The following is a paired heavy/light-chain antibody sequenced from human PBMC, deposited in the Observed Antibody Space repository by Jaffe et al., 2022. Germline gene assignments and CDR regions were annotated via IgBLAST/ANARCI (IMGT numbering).Heavy chain of an antibody. V-gene: IGHV4-61*02. CDR3: ARGYYFDY. Sequence: QVQLQESGPGLVRPSQTLSLTCTVSGDSISSTPYYWNWIRQPAGKGLEWIGRIYTSGSTSYSPSLKSRVTMSLDTSKNQFSLKLSSVTAADTAVYYCARGYYFDYWGQGILVTVSS. CDR2: IYTSGST. CDR1: GDSISSTPYY. J-gene: IGHJ4*02.
Light chain of an antibody. V-gene: IGKV3-11*01. CDR3: QQRSDWPPWT. CDR1: ESVNSN. Sequence: EIVLTQSPATLSLSPGERATLSCRASESVNSNLAWYQQKPGQAPRLLIYEASKRATGIPARFSGSGSGTDFTLTISSLEPEDFAVYYCQQRSDWPPWTFGEGTKVEIK. J-gene: IGKJ1*01. CDR2: EAS.